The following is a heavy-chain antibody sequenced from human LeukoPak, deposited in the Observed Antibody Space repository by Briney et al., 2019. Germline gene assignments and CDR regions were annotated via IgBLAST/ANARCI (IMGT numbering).Heavy chain of an antibody. CDR3: ARGVLPIVTFDN. V-gene: IGHV3-23*01. CDR2: IGGGGLDT. D-gene: IGHD2/OR15-2a*01. CDR1: GFTFRTYA. J-gene: IGHJ4*02. Sequence: GGSLRLSCAGSGFTFRTYAMSWVRQAPGKGLEWVSVIGGGGLDTYYADSVKGRFTISRDNSKNTVYLQMHSLRAEDTAVYYCARGVLPIVTFDNWGQGTLVTVSS.